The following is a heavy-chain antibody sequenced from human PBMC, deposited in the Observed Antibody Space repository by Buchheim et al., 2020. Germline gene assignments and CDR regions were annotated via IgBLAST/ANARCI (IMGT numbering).Heavy chain of an antibody. CDR2: ISSSSSTI. CDR3: ARAGYCSSTSCYRGRPADY. V-gene: IGHV3-48*01. Sequence: EVQLVESGGGLVQPGGSLRLSCAASGFTFSSYSMNWVRQAPGKGLEWVSYISSSSSTIYYADSVKVRFTISRDNAKNSLYLQMNSLRAEDTAVYYCARAGYCSSTSCYRGRPADYWGQGTL. CDR1: GFTFSSYS. J-gene: IGHJ4*02. D-gene: IGHD2-2*02.